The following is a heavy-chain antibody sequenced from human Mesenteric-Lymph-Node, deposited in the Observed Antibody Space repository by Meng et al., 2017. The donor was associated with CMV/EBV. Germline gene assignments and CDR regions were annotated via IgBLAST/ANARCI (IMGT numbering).Heavy chain of an antibody. J-gene: IGHJ4*02. Sequence: CAISGDSCSSNSAAWNWIRQSPSRGLEWLGRTYYRSKWYNDYAVSVKSRITINPDTSKNHFSVQLNSVTPEDTAVYFCARATYGYFDYWGQGTLVTVSS. CDR1: GDSCSSNSAA. CDR3: ARATYGYFDY. CDR2: TYYRSKWYN. V-gene: IGHV6-1*01. D-gene: IGHD2-8*01.